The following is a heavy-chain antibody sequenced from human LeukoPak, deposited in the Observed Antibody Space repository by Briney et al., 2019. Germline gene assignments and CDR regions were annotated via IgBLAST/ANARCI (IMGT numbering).Heavy chain of an antibody. V-gene: IGHV1-69*06. CDR1: GGTFSSYA. D-gene: IGHD5-18*01. J-gene: IGHJ4*02. Sequence: SVKVSCKASGGTFSSYAISWVRQAPGQGLEWMGGIIPIFGTANYAQKFQGRVTITADKSTSTAYMELSSLRSEDTAVYYCARVRELWSAVVSYYFDYWGQGTLVTVSP. CDR2: IIPIFGTA. CDR3: ARVRELWSAVVSYYFDY.